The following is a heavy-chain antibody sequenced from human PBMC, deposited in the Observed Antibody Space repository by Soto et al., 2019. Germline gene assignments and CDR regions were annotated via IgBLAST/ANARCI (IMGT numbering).Heavy chain of an antibody. D-gene: IGHD1-26*01. CDR2: IYTSGST. V-gene: IGHV4-4*07. CDR1: GGSISSYY. J-gene: IGHJ4*02. Sequence: SETLSLTCTVSGGSISSYYWSWIRQPAGKGLEWIGRIYTSGSTNYNPSLKSRVTMSVDTSKNQFSLKLSSVTAADTAVYYCARNRYSGSYLYFDYWGQGTLVTVSS. CDR3: ARNRYSGSYLYFDY.